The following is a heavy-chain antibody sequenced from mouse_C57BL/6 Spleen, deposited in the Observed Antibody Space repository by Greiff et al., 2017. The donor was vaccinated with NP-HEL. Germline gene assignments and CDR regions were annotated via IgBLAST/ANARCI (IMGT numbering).Heavy chain of an antibody. Sequence: VQLQQSGAELVRPGASVTLSCKASGYTFTDYEMHWVKQTPVHGLEWIGAIDPETGGTAYNQKFKGKAILTADKSSSTAYMELRSLTSEDSAVYYCTRYPYSNSWFAYWGQGTLVTVSA. CDR2: IDPETGGT. J-gene: IGHJ3*01. V-gene: IGHV1-15*01. CDR3: TRYPYSNSWFAY. CDR1: GYTFTDYE. D-gene: IGHD2-5*01.